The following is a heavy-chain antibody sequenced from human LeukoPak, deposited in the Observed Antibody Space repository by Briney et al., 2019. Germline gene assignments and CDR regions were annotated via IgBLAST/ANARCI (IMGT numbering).Heavy chain of an antibody. V-gene: IGHV3-23*01. CDR3: AKVGYSGYERSDTDY. CDR1: GFTFSSYV. J-gene: IGHJ4*02. CDR2: ISGSGGST. D-gene: IGHD5-12*01. Sequence: GGSLRLSCAASGFTFSSYVMSWVRQAPGKGLEWVSAISGSGGSTYYADSVKGRITISRDNSKNTLYLQMNNLRAEDTAVYYCAKVGYSGYERSDTDYWGQGTLVTVSS.